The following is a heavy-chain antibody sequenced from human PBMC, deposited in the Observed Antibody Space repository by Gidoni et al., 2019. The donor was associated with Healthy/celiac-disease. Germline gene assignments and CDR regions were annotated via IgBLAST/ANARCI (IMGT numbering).Heavy chain of an antibody. D-gene: IGHD6-6*01. Sequence: VQLVESGGGMVKPGGSLRLSCEASGFTFSSYSMNWVRQAPGKGLDGVSAIVRSCIYIYYADSVNGRFTISIDNAKNSLYLQMNSRRAEDTAVYYCARDKGSSSGDYWGQGTLVTVSS. CDR1: GFTFSSYS. CDR2: IVRSCIYI. CDR3: ARDKGSSSGDY. J-gene: IGHJ4*02. V-gene: IGHV3-21*01.